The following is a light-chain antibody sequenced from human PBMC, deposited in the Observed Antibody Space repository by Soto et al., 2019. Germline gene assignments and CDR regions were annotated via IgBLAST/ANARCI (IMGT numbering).Light chain of an antibody. CDR1: QSISTF. V-gene: IGKV1-39*01. Sequence: IQMTQSPSSLSASVGDRVTISCRASQSISTFLNWYQQKPGKAPYLLIYAASSLQSGVPSRFSGSGSGTDFTLTVSSLQPEDFAVYYCQQTYKTPYSFGQGTKLEIK. J-gene: IGKJ2*03. CDR2: AAS. CDR3: QQTYKTPYS.